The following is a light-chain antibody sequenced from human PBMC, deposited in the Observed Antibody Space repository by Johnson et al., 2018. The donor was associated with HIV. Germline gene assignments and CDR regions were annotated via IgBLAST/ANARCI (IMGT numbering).Light chain of an antibody. Sequence: QSVLTQSPSVSAAPGQKVTISCSGSSSNIGNNYVSWYQHLPGTAPKLLIYENTKRPSGVPDRFSGSKSGSSATLVITGLQPGDEAHYYCGTWDSSLSANVFGTGTKVTVL. CDR3: GTWDSSLSANV. J-gene: IGLJ1*01. CDR2: ENT. V-gene: IGLV1-51*02. CDR1: SSNIGNNY.